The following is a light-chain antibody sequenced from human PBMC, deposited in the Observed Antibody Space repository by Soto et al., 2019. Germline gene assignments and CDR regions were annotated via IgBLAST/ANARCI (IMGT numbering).Light chain of an antibody. V-gene: IGKV1-39*01. J-gene: IGKJ5*01. CDR2: AAS. CDR1: QGISSY. CDR3: QQSYSTTIT. Sequence: IQLTQSPSSLSASVGDRVTITCRASQGISSYLAWYQQKPGKAPKLLIYAASTLQSGVPSRFSGSGSGTDFTLTISSLKPEDFATYYCQQSYSTTITFGQGTRLEIK.